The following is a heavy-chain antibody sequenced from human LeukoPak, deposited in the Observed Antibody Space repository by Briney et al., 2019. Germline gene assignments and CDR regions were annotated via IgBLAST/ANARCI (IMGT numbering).Heavy chain of an antibody. CDR3: AKDRGSGSYSDDCWFDP. J-gene: IGHJ5*02. D-gene: IGHD3-10*01. Sequence: GGSLRLSCAASGFSFSDYGMHWVRQPPGKGLEWAAFIRYDGSTKYYADSVKGRFTISRDNSKNTLHLQMNSLRAEDTAIYYCAKDRGSGSYSDDCWFDPWGQGNLVTVSS. CDR2: IRYDGSTK. CDR1: GFSFSDYG. V-gene: IGHV3-30*02.